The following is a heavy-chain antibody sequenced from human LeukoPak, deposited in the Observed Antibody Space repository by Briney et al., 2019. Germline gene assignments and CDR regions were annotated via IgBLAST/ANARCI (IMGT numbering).Heavy chain of an antibody. Sequence: SETLSLTCAVYGGSFSGYYWSWIRQPPGKGLEWIGEINHSGSTNYNPSLKSRVTISVDTSKNQFSLKLSSVTAADTAVYYCARGVHCGGDCYYYYYYYGMDVWGKGTTVTVSS. J-gene: IGHJ6*04. CDR3: ARGVHCGGDCYYYYYYYGMDV. CDR2: INHSGST. D-gene: IGHD2-21*02. V-gene: IGHV4-34*01. CDR1: GGSFSGYY.